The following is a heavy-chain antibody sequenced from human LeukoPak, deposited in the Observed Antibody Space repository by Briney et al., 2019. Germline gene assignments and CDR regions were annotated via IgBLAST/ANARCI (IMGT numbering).Heavy chain of an antibody. CDR3: AKGVTWRTGSYLGPLVDSRWFDP. J-gene: IGHJ5*02. CDR2: LSGSGGGT. D-gene: IGHD3-10*01. CDR1: GFTFSAYA. Sequence: PGGSLRLSCAASGFTFSAYAMGWVRQAPGKGLEWVSALSGSGGGTYYADSVKGRFTISSDHSKNTLYLQMNSLRAEDTAVYYCAKGVTWRTGSYLGPLVDSRWFDPWGQGTLVTVSS. V-gene: IGHV3-23*01.